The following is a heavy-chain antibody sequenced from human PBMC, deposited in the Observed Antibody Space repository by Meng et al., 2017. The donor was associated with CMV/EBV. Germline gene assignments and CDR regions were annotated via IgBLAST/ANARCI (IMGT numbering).Heavy chain of an antibody. CDR2: IRYDGSNK. V-gene: IGHV3-30*02. Sequence: GESLKISCAASGFTFSSYGMHWVRQAPGKGLEWVAFIRYDGSNKYYADSVKGRFTISRDNSKNTLYLQMNSLRAEDTAVYYCARVGLVPAAKDAFDIWGQGTMVTVSS. CDR3: ARVGLVPAAKDAFDI. D-gene: IGHD2-2*01. J-gene: IGHJ3*02. CDR1: GFTFSSYG.